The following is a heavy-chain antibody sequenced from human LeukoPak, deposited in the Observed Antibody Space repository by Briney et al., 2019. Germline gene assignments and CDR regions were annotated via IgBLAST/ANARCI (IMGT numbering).Heavy chain of an antibody. V-gene: IGHV3-7*01. D-gene: IGHD1-26*01. CDR1: GFTFSSYW. CDR2: IKQDGSEK. Sequence: PGGSLRLSCAASGFTFSSYWMSWVRQAPGKRLEWVANIKQDGSEKYYVDSVKGRFTISRDNAKNSLYLQMNSLRAEDTAVYYCARGGSYDPFDYWGQGTLVTVSS. J-gene: IGHJ4*02. CDR3: ARGGSYDPFDY.